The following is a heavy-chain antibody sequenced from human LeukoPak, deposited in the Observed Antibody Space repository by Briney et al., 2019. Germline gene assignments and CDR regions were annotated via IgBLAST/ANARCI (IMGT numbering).Heavy chain of an antibody. V-gene: IGHV4-61*02. Sequence: SQTLSLTCTVSGGSISSGSYYWSWIRQPAGKGLEWIGRIYTSGSTNYNPSLKSRVTISVDTSKNQFSLKLSSVTAADTAVYYCARAEYYDFWSGYQNWFDPWGQGTLVTVSS. CDR1: GGSISSGSYY. J-gene: IGHJ5*02. CDR3: ARAEYYDFWSGYQNWFDP. D-gene: IGHD3-3*01. CDR2: IYTSGST.